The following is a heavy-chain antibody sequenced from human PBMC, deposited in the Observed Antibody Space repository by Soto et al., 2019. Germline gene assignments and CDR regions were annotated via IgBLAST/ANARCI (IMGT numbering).Heavy chain of an antibody. D-gene: IGHD6-13*01. Sequence: QVQLVQSGAEVKKPGASVKVSCKASGYTFTSYGISWVRQAPGQGLEWMGWISAYNGNTNYAQKLQGRVTMTTDTSTSTAYMELRSLRSDDTAVYYCARDVDSWGLGAAMRINPYYYYYGMDVWGQGTTVTVSS. CDR3: ARDVDSWGLGAAMRINPYYYYYGMDV. CDR1: GYTFTSYG. CDR2: ISAYNGNT. V-gene: IGHV1-18*01. J-gene: IGHJ6*02.